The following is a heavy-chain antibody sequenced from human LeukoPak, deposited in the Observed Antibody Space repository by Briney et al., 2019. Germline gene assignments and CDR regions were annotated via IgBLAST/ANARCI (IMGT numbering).Heavy chain of an antibody. J-gene: IGHJ4*02. CDR3: ARGLSRLASSGSYDY. Sequence: ASVKVSCKVSGYTLSDSSIHWVRQSPGKGLEWMGGFDPEDGETIYAQKLQGRVTMTTDTSTSTAYMELRSLRSDDTAVYYCARGLSRLASSGSYDYWGQGTLVTVSS. V-gene: IGHV1-24*01. CDR1: GYTLSDSS. D-gene: IGHD1-26*01. CDR2: FDPEDGET.